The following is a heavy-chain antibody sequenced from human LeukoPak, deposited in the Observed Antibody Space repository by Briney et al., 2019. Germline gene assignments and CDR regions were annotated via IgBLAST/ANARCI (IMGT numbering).Heavy chain of an antibody. CDR1: GFTFSSYW. Sequence: PGGSLRLSCAASGFTFSSYWMPWVRQPPGKGLVWVSRISSDGSSTNYADSVKGRFTISRDNAKNTLYLQMNSLRAEDTAVYYCASAPFSSSSCWGQGTLVTVSS. CDR3: ASAPFSSSSC. V-gene: IGHV3-74*01. D-gene: IGHD2-2*01. CDR2: ISSDGSST. J-gene: IGHJ4*02.